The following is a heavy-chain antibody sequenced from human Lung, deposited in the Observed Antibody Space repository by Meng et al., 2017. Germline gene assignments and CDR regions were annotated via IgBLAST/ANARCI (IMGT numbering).Heavy chain of an antibody. V-gene: IGHV1-18*01. CDR1: GYTFTTYG. D-gene: IGHD2-15*01. J-gene: IGHJ4*02. CDR2: ISPYNGYT. CDR3: AILSHCTGGTCYPYDY. Sequence: QVTLRKAGAEVKKPGASVKVACKASGYTFTTYGISWVRQAPGQGLEWMGWISPYNGYTSSIQKFQGRVTMTTGTSTSTAYMELMSLGSDDTAVYYCAILSHCTGGTCYPYDYWGQGTLVTVSS.